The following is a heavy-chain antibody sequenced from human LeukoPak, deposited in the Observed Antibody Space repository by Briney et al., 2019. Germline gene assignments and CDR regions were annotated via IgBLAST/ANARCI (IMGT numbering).Heavy chain of an antibody. D-gene: IGHD6-13*01. CDR1: GGSIRSYY. Sequence: SETLSLTCTVSGGSIRSYYWSWLRQPPGKGLEWIGYIYYSGTTNYNPSLKSRVTISVDTSKNQVSLRLSSVTAADTAVYYCARDGIAAAGFDYWGQGTLVTVSS. CDR3: ARDGIAAAGFDY. V-gene: IGHV4-59*01. CDR2: IYYSGTT. J-gene: IGHJ4*02.